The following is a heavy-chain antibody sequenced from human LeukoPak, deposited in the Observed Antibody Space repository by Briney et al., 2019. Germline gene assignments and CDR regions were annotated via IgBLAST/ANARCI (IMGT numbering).Heavy chain of an antibody. CDR3: APQQYYYGSGSWSWFDP. CDR2: ISSSGSTI. CDR1: GFTFSSYE. V-gene: IGHV3-48*03. D-gene: IGHD3-10*01. J-gene: IGHJ5*02. Sequence: GGSLRLSCAASGFTFSSYEMNWVRQAPGKGLEWVSYISSSGSTIYYADSVKGRFTISRDNAKNSLYLQTNSLRAEDTAVYYCAPQQYYYGSGSWSWFDPWGQGTLVTVSS.